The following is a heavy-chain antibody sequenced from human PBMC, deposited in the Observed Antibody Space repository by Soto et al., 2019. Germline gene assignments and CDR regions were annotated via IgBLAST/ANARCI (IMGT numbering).Heavy chain of an antibody. CDR1: GFTFSGSA. CDR2: IRSKANSYAT. V-gene: IGHV3-73*01. J-gene: IGHJ6*02. Sequence: LRLSCTASGFTFSGSAMHWVRQASGKGLEWVGRIRSKANSYATAYAVSVKGRFTISRDDSKNTAYLQMNSLKTEDTAVYYCTRQRRGGVVVAATHYYYYGMDVWGQGTTVTVSS. CDR3: TRQRRGGVVVAATHYYYYGMDV. D-gene: IGHD2-15*01.